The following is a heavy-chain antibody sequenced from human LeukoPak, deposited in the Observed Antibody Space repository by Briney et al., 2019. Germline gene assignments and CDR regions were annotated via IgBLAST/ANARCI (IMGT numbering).Heavy chain of an antibody. CDR2: ISGSGGST. D-gene: IGHD3-22*01. V-gene: IGHV3-23*01. CDR3: AKSNYYDSSGYYDY. CDR1: GFTLSSYA. J-gene: IGHJ4*02. Sequence: PGASLRLSCAASGFTLSSYAMSWVRQAPGKGLEWVSAISGSGGSTYYADSVKGRFTISRDNSKNTLYLQMNSLRAEDTAVYYCAKSNYYDSSGYYDYWGQGTLVTVSS.